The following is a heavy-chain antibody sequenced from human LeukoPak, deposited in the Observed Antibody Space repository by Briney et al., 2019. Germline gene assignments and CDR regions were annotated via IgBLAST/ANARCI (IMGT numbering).Heavy chain of an antibody. V-gene: IGHV3-23*01. J-gene: IGHJ4*02. CDR2: ISGSGSST. CDR3: ARDYADYVGYFFFDY. D-gene: IGHD4-17*01. CDR1: GFTFSSYA. Sequence: PGGSLRLSCAASGFTFSSYAMNWVRQAPGKGLEWVSTISGSGSSTYYADSVKGRFTISRDNSKNTLYLQMNSLRAEDTAVYYCARDYADYVGYFFFDYWGQGTLVTVSS.